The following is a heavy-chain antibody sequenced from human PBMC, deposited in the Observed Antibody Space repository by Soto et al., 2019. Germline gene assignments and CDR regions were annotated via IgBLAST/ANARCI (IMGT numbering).Heavy chain of an antibody. J-gene: IGHJ5*02. CDR2: NIPIFGTA. D-gene: IGHD3-22*01. Sequence: QVQLVQSGAEVKKPGSSVKVSCRASGGTFSSYAISWVRQAPGQGLEWMGGNIPIFGTANYAQKFQGRVTITADESTSTAYMELSSLRSEDTAVYYCASDAVDYDSSGYYLLSWGQGTLVTVSS. CDR3: ASDAVDYDSSGYYLLS. CDR1: GGTFSSYA. V-gene: IGHV1-69*01.